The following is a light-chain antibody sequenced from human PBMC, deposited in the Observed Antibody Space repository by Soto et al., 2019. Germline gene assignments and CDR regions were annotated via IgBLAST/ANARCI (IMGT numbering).Light chain of an antibody. CDR1: SSDVGSYNY. V-gene: IGLV2-8*01. CDR2: EVS. Sequence: QSALTQPPSASGSPGQSVTISCTGTSSDVGSYNYVSWYQQHPGKAPKLMIYEVSMRPSGVPDRFSGSKSGNTASLTVSGLQAEDEADYYCGSYADSNNYVFGTGTKLTVL. J-gene: IGLJ1*01. CDR3: GSYADSNNYV.